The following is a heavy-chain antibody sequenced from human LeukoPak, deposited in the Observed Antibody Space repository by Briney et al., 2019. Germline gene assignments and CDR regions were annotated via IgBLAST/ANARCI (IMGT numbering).Heavy chain of an antibody. CDR1: GFTFSAYS. Sequence: GGSLRLSCAASGFTFSAYSMNWVRQAPGKGLEWVSSISGSSSAIYYTDSVKGRFTISRDNAKNSLYLQMNSLRDEDTAVYYCARGDGWFGGSLNFDHWGQGTLVTVSA. J-gene: IGHJ4*02. V-gene: IGHV3-48*02. CDR2: ISGSSSAI. D-gene: IGHD3-10*01. CDR3: ARGDGWFGGSLNFDH.